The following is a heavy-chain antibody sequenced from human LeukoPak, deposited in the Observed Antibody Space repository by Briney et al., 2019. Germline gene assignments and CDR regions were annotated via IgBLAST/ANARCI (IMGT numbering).Heavy chain of an antibody. J-gene: IGHJ3*02. CDR1: GYTITSYY. CDR2: INLSGGST. Sequence: ASVKVSCKACGYTITSYYMHWVRQAPGQGLEWMGIINLSGGSTSYAQKFQGRVTMTRDTSTSTVYMELSSLRSEDTAVYYCARVRLGRGAFDIWGQGTMVTVSS. D-gene: IGHD4-11*01. V-gene: IGHV1-46*01. CDR3: ARVRLGRGAFDI.